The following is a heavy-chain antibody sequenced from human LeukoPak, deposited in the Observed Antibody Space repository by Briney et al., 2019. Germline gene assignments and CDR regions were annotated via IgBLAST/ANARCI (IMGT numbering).Heavy chain of an antibody. CDR2: IDTSGGDT. Sequence: PGGSLRLSCAASGFTFNNYAMTWVRQAPGKGLEWVSTIDTSGGDTYYADSVKGRFTISRDNSKSTLYLQMNSLRAEDTAVYYCAREVYDSKFSLDNWGQGTLVTVSS. CDR1: GFTFNNYA. D-gene: IGHD3-22*01. CDR3: AREVYDSKFSLDN. V-gene: IGHV3-23*01. J-gene: IGHJ4*02.